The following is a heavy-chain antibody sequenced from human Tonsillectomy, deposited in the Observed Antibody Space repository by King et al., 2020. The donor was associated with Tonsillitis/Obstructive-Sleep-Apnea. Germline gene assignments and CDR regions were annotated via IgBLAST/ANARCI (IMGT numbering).Heavy chain of an antibody. CDR1: GYSFPNYW. Sequence: DVQLVESGAEVKKPGESLKISCKGSGYSFPNYWIGWVRQMPGRGLEWMGVIYPGDSDTRYSPSFQGQVTISADKSISTAYLQWSSLKASDIAMYYCAGQWGSSWNQFDYWGQGALVTVSS. V-gene: IGHV5-51*01. J-gene: IGHJ4*02. CDR2: IYPGDSDT. D-gene: IGHD6-13*01. CDR3: AGQWGSSWNQFDY.